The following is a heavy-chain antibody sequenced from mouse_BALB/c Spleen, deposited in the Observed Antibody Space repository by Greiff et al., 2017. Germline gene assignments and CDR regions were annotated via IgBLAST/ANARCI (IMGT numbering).Heavy chain of an antibody. CDR2: IDPANGNT. Sequence: DVQLQESGAELVKPGASVKLSCTASGFNIKDTYMHWVKQRPEQGLEWIGRIDPANGNTKYDPKFQGKATITADTSSNTAYLQLSSLTSEDTAVYYCARGRNGPLAMDYWGQGTSVTVSS. J-gene: IGHJ4*01. V-gene: IGHV14-3*02. CDR3: ARGRNGPLAMDY. CDR1: GFNIKDTY.